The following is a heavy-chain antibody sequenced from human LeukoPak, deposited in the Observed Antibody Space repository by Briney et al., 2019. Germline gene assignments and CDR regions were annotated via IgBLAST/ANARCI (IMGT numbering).Heavy chain of an antibody. V-gene: IGHV3-21*01. CDR1: GFTFSSYS. CDR2: ISSSSSYI. J-gene: IGHJ3*02. CDR3: ARAGWELSDAFDI. Sequence: GSLRLSCAASGFTFSSYSMNWVRQAPGKGLEWVSSISSSSSYIYYADSVKGRFTISRDNAKNSLYLQMNSLRAEDTAVYYCARAGWELSDAFDIWGQGTMVTVSS. D-gene: IGHD1-26*01.